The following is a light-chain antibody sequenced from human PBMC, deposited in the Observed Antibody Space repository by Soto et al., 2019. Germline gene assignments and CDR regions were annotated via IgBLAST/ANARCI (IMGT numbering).Light chain of an antibody. J-gene: IGKJ3*01. CDR3: QQYGSSPFT. CDR1: QSVANNY. Sequence: EIVLTHSPGTLSLSPGERATLSCRASQSVANNYLAWYQQKPGQAPRLLIYGASSRATGIPDRFSGSGSGTDFTLTISRLEPEDFAVYYCQQYGSSPFTFGPGTKVDIK. V-gene: IGKV3-20*01. CDR2: GAS.